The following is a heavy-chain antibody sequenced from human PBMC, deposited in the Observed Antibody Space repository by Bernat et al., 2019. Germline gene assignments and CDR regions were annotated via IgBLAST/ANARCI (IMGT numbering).Heavy chain of an antibody. CDR1: GYTFTGYY. D-gene: IGHD2-15*01. J-gene: IGHJ5*02. V-gene: IGHV1-2*04. Sequence: QVQLVQSGAEVKKPGASVKVSCKASGYTFTGYYMHWVRQAPGQGLEWMGWINPNSGGTNYAQKVQGWVTMTRDTSISTAYMELSTLRSDDTAVYYCAREEKGYCSGGSCYWNNWFDPWGQGTLVTVSS. CDR3: AREEKGYCSGGSCYWNNWFDP. CDR2: INPNSGGT.